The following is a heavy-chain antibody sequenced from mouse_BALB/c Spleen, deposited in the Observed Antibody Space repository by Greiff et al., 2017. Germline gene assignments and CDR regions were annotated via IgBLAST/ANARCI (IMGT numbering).Heavy chain of an antibody. V-gene: IGHV5-4*02. J-gene: IGHJ4*01. CDR2: ISDGGSYT. CDR1: GFTFSDYY. CDR3: ARAPHYYSAMDY. D-gene: IGHD2-12*01. Sequence: EVMLVESGGGLVKPGGSLKLSCAASGFTFSDYYMYWVRQTPEKRLEWVATISDGGSYTYYPDSVKGRFTISRDNAKNNLYLQMSSLKSEDTAMYYCARAPHYYSAMDYWGQGTSVTVSS.